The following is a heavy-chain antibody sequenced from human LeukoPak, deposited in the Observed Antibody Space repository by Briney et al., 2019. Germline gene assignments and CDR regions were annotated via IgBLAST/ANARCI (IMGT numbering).Heavy chain of an antibody. V-gene: IGHV4-4*02. J-gene: IGHJ4*02. CDR2: IYHSGST. CDR1: GFTFSTYAM. D-gene: IGHD4-17*01. Sequence: TGGSLRLSCAASGFTFSTYAMSWVRQAPGKGLEWIGEIYHSGSTNYNPSLKSRVTISVDKSQNQFSLKLSSVTASDTAMYYCARINGDLHFDNWGQGTLVTVSS. CDR3: ARINGDLHFDN.